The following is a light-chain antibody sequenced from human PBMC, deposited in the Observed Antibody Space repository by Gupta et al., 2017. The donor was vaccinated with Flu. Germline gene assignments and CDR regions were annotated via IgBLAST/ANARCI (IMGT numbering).Light chain of an antibody. J-gene: IGKJ1*01. CDR1: QSVLYSTNKENY. CDR2: WAS. Sequence: DIVMTQSPNSLAVSLGERATINCKSSQSVLYSTNKENYLAWYQQKAGQPPKLLIYWASTRESGVPDRFSGSGSGTDFTLTISSLQAEDVAVYYCQQDYNTPRTFGQGTKVEIK. CDR3: QQDYNTPRT. V-gene: IGKV4-1*01.